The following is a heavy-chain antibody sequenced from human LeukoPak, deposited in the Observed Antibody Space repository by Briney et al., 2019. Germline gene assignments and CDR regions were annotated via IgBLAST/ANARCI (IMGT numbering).Heavy chain of an antibody. Sequence: GRSLRLSCAASGFTFSSYGMHWVRQAPGKGLEWVAVISYDGSNKYYADSVKGRFTISRDNSKNTLYLQMNSLRAEDTAVYYCAKGSSYGCDYWGQGTLVTVSS. CDR2: ISYDGSNK. CDR3: AKGSSYGCDY. D-gene: IGHD5-18*01. J-gene: IGHJ4*02. CDR1: GFTFSSYG. V-gene: IGHV3-30*18.